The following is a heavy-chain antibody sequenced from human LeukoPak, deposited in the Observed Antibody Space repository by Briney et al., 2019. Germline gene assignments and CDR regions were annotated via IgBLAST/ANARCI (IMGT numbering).Heavy chain of an antibody. Sequence: SSETLSLTCTVSGGSISSYYWSWIRQPPGKGLEWIGYIYYSGSTNYNPSLKSRVTISVDTSKNQFSLKLSPVTAADTAVYYCARETPQGFGESSADYWGQGTLVTVSS. D-gene: IGHD3-10*01. CDR3: ARETPQGFGESSADY. J-gene: IGHJ4*02. CDR1: GGSISSYY. V-gene: IGHV4-59*01. CDR2: IYYSGST.